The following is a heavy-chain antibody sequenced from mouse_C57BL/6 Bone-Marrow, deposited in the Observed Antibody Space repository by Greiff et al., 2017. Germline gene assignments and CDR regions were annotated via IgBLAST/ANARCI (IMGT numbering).Heavy chain of an antibody. CDR1: GYSFTSYY. Sequence: QVQLQQSGPELVKPGASVKISCKASGYSFTSYYIHWVKQRPGQGLEWIGWIYPGSGNTKYNEKFKGKATLTADTSSSTAYMQLSSLTSEDSAVYYCARRPPFYYYGSSYAMDYWGQGTSVTVSS. V-gene: IGHV1-66*01. J-gene: IGHJ4*01. CDR2: IYPGSGNT. D-gene: IGHD1-1*01. CDR3: ARRPPFYYYGSSYAMDY.